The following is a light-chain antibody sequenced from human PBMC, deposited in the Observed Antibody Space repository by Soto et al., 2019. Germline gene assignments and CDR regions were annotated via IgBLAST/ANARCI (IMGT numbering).Light chain of an antibody. CDR1: QSLLHSNGFNY. J-gene: IGKJ4*02. Sequence: EIVVTQSPLSLPVILGESASISCRSSQSLLHSNGFNYLDWYLQRPGQSPQLLTYMACSRSSGGPDRCSGSVSGTDFTLTSTRVEAYDVGVYYCMHAVRSPWSFGRGTKVEIK. CDR2: MAC. CDR3: MHAVRSPWS. V-gene: IGKV2-28*01.